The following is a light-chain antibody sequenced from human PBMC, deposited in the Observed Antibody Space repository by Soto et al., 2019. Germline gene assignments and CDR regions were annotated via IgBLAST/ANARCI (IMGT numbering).Light chain of an antibody. CDR3: QQRYSWPPIT. CDR1: QSVSTY. V-gene: IGKV3-11*01. CDR2: DTS. J-gene: IGKJ5*01. Sequence: EIVLTQSPATLSCSPGERATLFWGVNQSVSTYLAWYQQKIGQPPRLLIYDTSIRATGIPARFSGSGSGTDFTLTISSLEPEDFAVYYCQQRYSWPPITFGQGTRLEI.